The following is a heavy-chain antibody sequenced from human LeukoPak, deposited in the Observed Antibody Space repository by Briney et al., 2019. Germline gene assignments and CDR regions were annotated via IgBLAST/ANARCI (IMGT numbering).Heavy chain of an antibody. D-gene: IGHD2-2*01. Sequence: SVKVSCKTSGGTFSSYAISWVRQAPGQGLEWMGGIIPIFGTANYAQKFQGRVTITADESTSTAYMELSSLRSEDTAVYYCARAGYCSSTSCDGNNWFDPWGQGTLVTVSS. CDR3: ARAGYCSSTSCDGNNWFDP. J-gene: IGHJ5*02. CDR1: GGTFSSYA. CDR2: IIPIFGTA. V-gene: IGHV1-69*13.